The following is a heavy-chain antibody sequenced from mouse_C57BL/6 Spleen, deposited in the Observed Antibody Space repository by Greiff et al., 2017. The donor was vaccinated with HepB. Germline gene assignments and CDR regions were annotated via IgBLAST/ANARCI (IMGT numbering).Heavy chain of an antibody. Sequence: VQLQQSGAELVKPGASVKISCKASGYAFSSYWMNWVKQRPGKGLEWIGQIYPGDGDTNYNGKFKGKATLTADKSSSTAYMQLSSLTSEDSAVYFCARSDSNYVGWFAYWGQGTLVTVSA. V-gene: IGHV1-80*01. CDR2: IYPGDGDT. J-gene: IGHJ3*01. CDR1: GYAFSSYW. CDR3: ARSDSNYVGWFAY. D-gene: IGHD2-5*01.